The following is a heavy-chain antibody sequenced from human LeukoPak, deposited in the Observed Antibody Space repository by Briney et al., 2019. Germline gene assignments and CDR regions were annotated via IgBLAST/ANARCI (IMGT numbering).Heavy chain of an antibody. J-gene: IGHJ4*02. V-gene: IGHV1-69*10. CDR2: IIPIFGIA. CDR1: GGTFSSYA. Sequence: ASVKVSCKASGGTFSSYAISWVRQAPGQGLEWMGGIIPIFGIANYAQKFQGRVTITADKSTSTAYMELSSLRSEDTAVYYCAREATMVRGVIPYYFDYWGQGTLVTVSS. D-gene: IGHD3-10*01. CDR3: AREATMVRGVIPYYFDY.